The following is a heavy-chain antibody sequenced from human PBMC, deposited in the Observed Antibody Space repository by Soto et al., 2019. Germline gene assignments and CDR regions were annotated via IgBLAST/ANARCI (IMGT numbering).Heavy chain of an antibody. V-gene: IGHV3-9*01. CDR3: AKDMYMITFGGVFDY. CDR2: ISWNSGSI. CDR1: GFTFDDYA. J-gene: IGHJ4*02. D-gene: IGHD3-16*01. Sequence: EVQLVESGGGLVQPGRSLRLSCAASGFTFDDYAMHWVRQAPGKGLEWVSGISWNSGSIGYADSVKGRFTISRDNAKNSLYLQMNSLRAEDTALYYCAKDMYMITFGGVFDYWGQGTLVTVSS.